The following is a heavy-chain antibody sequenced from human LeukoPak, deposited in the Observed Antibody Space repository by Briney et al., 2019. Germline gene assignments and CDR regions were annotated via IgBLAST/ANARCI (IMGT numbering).Heavy chain of an antibody. J-gene: IGHJ4*02. V-gene: IGHV3-11*04. CDR1: GFTFSDYY. CDR2: ISSSDSPR. D-gene: IGHD3-10*01. Sequence: GGSLRLSCAASGFTFSDYYMSWIRQAPGKGLEWVSYISSSDSPRFYADSVKGRFTISRDNAKNSLYLQMNSLRAEDTAVYYCARVWFGEFFFDYWGQGTLVTVSS. CDR3: ARVWFGEFFFDY.